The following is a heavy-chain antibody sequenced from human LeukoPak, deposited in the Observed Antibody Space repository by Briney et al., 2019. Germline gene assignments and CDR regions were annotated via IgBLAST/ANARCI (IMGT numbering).Heavy chain of an antibody. V-gene: IGHV3-30-3*01. CDR2: ISYDGSNK. CDR3: ARGHPNWNYRTDAFDI. J-gene: IGHJ3*02. D-gene: IGHD1-7*01. Sequence: PGGSLRLSCAASGFTFSSYAMHWVRQAPGKGLEWVAVISYDGSNKYYADSVKGRFTISRDNSKNTLYLQMNSLRAEDTVVYYCARGHPNWNYRTDAFDIWGQGTMVTVSS. CDR1: GFTFSSYA.